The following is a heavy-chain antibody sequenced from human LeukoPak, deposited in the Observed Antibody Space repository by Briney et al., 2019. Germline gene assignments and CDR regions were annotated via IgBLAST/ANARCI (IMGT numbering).Heavy chain of an antibody. CDR3: ARVVGAMDY. Sequence: PGGSLRLSCAASGFTFSSYAMHWVRQAPGKGLEWVALISYDGSNKYYADSVKGRLTISRDNSKNTLYLQMNSLRAEDTAVYYCARVVGAMDYWGQGTLVTVSS. V-gene: IGHV3-30-3*01. D-gene: IGHD1-26*01. CDR1: GFTFSSYA. CDR2: ISYDGSNK. J-gene: IGHJ4*02.